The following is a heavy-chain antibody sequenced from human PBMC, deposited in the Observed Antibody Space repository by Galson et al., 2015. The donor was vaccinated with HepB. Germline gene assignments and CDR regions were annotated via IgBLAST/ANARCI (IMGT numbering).Heavy chain of an antibody. J-gene: IGHJ4*02. CDR3: ARISRGYSYSPKYYFDY. D-gene: IGHD5-18*01. CDR1: GYSFTSYW. Sequence: QSGAEVKKPGESLKISCKGSGYSFTSYWIGWVRQMPGKGLEWMGIIYPGDSDTRYSPSFQGQVTISADKSISTAYLQWSSLKASDTAMYYCARISRGYSYSPKYYFDYWGQGTLVTVSS. CDR2: IYPGDSDT. V-gene: IGHV5-51*01.